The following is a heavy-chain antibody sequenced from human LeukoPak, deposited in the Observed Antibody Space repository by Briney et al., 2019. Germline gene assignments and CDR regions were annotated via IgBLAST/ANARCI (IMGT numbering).Heavy chain of an antibody. CDR1: GFTFSSYG. J-gene: IGHJ6*02. Sequence: PGGSLRLSCAASGFTFSSYGMHWVRQAPGKGLEWVSYISSSGSTIYYADSVKGRFTISRDNAKNSLYLQMNSLRTEDTAVYYCARVECSSTSCYNYYGMDVWGQGTTVTVSS. D-gene: IGHD2-2*02. CDR3: ARVECSSTSCYNYYGMDV. V-gene: IGHV3-48*04. CDR2: ISSSGSTI.